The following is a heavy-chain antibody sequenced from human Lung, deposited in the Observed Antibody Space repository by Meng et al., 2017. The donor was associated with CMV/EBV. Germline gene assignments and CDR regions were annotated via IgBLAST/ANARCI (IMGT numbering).Heavy chain of an antibody. D-gene: IGHD6-19*01. CDR2: IYHSGST. CDR3: ASFPPPGKQWLVTDY. Sequence: VDLEESGPGLVKPSGTLSLTCAVSGGSISSSNWWSWVRQPPGKGLEWIGEIYHSGSTNYNPSLKSRVTISVDKSKNQFSLKLSSVTAADTAVYYCASFPPPGKQWLVTDYWGQGTLVTVSS. J-gene: IGHJ4*02. CDR1: GGSISSSNW. V-gene: IGHV4-4*02.